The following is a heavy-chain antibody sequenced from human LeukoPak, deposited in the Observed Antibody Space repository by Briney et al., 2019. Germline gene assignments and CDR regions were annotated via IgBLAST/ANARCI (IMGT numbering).Heavy chain of an antibody. CDR3: ARDHNWAFDY. CDR1: GFIFSSYS. CDR2: IGLASGFT. V-gene: IGHV3-21*05. D-gene: IGHD1-20*01. Sequence: GGSLRLSCAASGFIFSSYSMNWVRQAPGRGLEWISYIGLASGFTSYADSVKGRFTISSDTARNSLYLHMHNLRAEDRAVYYCARDHNWAFDYWGQGALVTVSS. J-gene: IGHJ4*02.